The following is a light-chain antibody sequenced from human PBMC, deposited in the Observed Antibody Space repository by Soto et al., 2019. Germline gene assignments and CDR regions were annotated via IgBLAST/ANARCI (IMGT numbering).Light chain of an antibody. Sequence: QSALTQPASVSGSPGQSITISCTGTSSDVGSYNLVSWYQQHPGKAPKLMIYEVSKRPSGVSNRFSGSKSGNTASLTISGLQAEHEADYYCCSYAGSSTFDWVFGGGTKVTVL. J-gene: IGLJ3*02. CDR2: EVS. V-gene: IGLV2-23*02. CDR1: SSDVGSYNL. CDR3: CSYAGSSTFDWV.